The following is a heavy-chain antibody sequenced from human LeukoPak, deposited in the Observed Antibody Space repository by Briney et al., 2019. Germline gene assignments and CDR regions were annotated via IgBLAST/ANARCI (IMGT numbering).Heavy chain of an antibody. J-gene: IGHJ3*02. CDR1: GFIFTNYW. Sequence: GGSLRLSCAASGFIFTNYWVSWVRQAPGKGLEWVAIIKQDGSEKYYVDSVRGRFTISRDNAKNSQYLQVNSLRAEDTAVYYCARVGTTGTTDAFDIWGQGTMVTVSS. D-gene: IGHD1-1*01. V-gene: IGHV3-7*01. CDR3: ARVGTTGTTDAFDI. CDR2: IKQDGSEK.